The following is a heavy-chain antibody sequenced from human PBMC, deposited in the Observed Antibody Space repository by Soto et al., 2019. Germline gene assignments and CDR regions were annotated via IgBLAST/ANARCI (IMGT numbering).Heavy chain of an antibody. CDR2: IKPDGSEK. CDR1: GFTFSSYW. Sequence: GSLRLFCTTSGFTFSSYWMSWVRQAPGKGLEWVANIKPDGSEKYYVDSVKGRFTISRDNAKNSLYLQMNSLRVEDTAVYYCARPGYSYGYHYFDYWGQGTLVTVSS. D-gene: IGHD5-18*01. CDR3: ARPGYSYGYHYFDY. V-gene: IGHV3-7*01. J-gene: IGHJ4*02.